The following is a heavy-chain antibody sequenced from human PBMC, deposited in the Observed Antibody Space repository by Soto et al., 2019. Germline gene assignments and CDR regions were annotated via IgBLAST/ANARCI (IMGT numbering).Heavy chain of an antibody. CDR2: IIPIFGTA. V-gene: IGHV1-69*13. CDR3: ARGRGGSYDDAFDI. CDR1: GGTFSSYA. Sequence: GASVKVSCKASGGTFSSYAISWVRQAPGQGLEWMGGIIPIFGTANYAQKFQGRVTITADESTSTAYMELSSLGSEDTAVYYCARGRGGSYDDAFDIWGQGTMVTVSS. D-gene: IGHD2-15*01. J-gene: IGHJ3*02.